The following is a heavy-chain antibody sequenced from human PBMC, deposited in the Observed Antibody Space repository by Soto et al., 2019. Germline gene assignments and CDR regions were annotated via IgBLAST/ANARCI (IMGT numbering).Heavy chain of an antibody. CDR1: GFTFSGSW. CDR3: ARGIFGSGTANDY. V-gene: IGHV3-74*01. J-gene: IGHJ4*02. CDR2: INGDGSGT. Sequence: EVQLVESGGGLVQPGGSLRLYCAASGFTFSGSWMHWVRQAPGKGLVWVSRINGDGSGTSYADFVKGRFTISRDDAKNTLFLQMNGLRAEDTAVYYCARGIFGSGTANDYWDQGTLVTVSS. D-gene: IGHD3-10*01.